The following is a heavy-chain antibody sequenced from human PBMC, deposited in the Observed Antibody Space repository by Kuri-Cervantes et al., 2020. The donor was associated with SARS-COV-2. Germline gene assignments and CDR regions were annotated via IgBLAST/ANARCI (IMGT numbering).Heavy chain of an antibody. V-gene: IGHV1-46*01. J-gene: IGHJ5*02. CDR2: INPSGGST. D-gene: IGHD3-3*01. Sequence: GGSLRLSCKVSGYTLTELSMHWVRQAPGKGLEWMGIINPSGGSTSYAQKFQGRVTMTRDTSTSTVYMELSSLRSEDTAVYYCARGTSSGGVGEFITIFGVVIREDWFDPWGQGTLVTVSS. CDR1: GYTLTELS. CDR3: ARGTSSGGVGEFITIFGVVIREDWFDP.